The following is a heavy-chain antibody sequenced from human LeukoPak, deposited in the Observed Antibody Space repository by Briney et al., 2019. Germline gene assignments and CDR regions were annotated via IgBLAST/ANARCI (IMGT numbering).Heavy chain of an antibody. D-gene: IGHD1-26*01. CDR2: ISSSSSYI. CDR1: GFTFSSYS. V-gene: IGHV3-21*04. J-gene: IGHJ4*02. Sequence: NAGGSLRLSCAASGFTFSSYSMNWVRQAPGKGLEWVSSISSSSSYIYYADSVKGRFTISRDNAKNSLYLQMNSLRAEDTALYYCARRWDSRFYFDYWGQGTLVTVSS. CDR3: ARRWDSRFYFDY.